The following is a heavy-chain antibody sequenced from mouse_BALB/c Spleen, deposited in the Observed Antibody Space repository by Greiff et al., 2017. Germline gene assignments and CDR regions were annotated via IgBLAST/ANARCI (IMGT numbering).Heavy chain of an antibody. CDR3: ARGGGHYYGSSYWYFDV. V-gene: IGHV3-2*02. CDR2: ISYSGST. J-gene: IGHJ1*01. Sequence: ESGPGLVKPSQSLSLTCTVTGYSITSDYAWNWIRQFPGNKLEWMGYISYSGSTSYNPSLKSRISITRDTSKNQFFLQLNSVTTEDTATYYCARGGGHYYGSSYWYFDVWGAGTTVTVSS. CDR1: GYSITSDYA. D-gene: IGHD1-1*01.